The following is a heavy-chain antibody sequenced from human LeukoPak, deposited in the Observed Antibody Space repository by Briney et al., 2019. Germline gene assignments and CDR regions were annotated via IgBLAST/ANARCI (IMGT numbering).Heavy chain of an antibody. J-gene: IGHJ6*03. Sequence: SETLSLTCTVSGGSFSNYYWNWIRQPPGKGLEWSGYIYYSGTTNYNPSLKSRVSMSVDTSKNQFSLKLSSVTAADTAVYYCARVVAAGTYYYYMDVWGKGTTVTISS. CDR1: GGSFSNYY. CDR3: ARVVAAGTYYYYMDV. V-gene: IGHV4-59*01. D-gene: IGHD6-13*01. CDR2: IYYSGTT.